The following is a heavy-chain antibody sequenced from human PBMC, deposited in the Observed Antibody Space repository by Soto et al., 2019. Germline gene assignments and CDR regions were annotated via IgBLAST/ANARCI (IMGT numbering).Heavy chain of an antibody. CDR1: GGTFSSYA. D-gene: IGHD3-3*02. V-gene: IGHV1-69*13. CDR2: IIPIFGTA. CDR3: ARDFSAGRNWFDP. J-gene: IGHJ5*02. Sequence: SVKVSCKASGGTFSSYAISWVRRAPGQGLEWMGGIIPIFGTANYAQKFQGRVAITADESTSTAYMELSSLRSEDTAVYYCARDFSAGRNWFDPWGQGILVTVSS.